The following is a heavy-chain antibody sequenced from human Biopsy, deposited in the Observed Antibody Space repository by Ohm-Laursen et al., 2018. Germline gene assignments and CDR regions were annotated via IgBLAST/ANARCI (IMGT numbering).Heavy chain of an antibody. CDR1: GFTFSIYG. Sequence: SLRLSCSASGFTFSIYGMHWVRQAPGKGLEWVAVIWYDGSNKYYADSVKGRFAISRDDPKNTLYLQMNSLRAEDTAVYYCAREGDDSSGYTPHYFDYWGQGTLVTVSS. CDR3: AREGDDSSGYTPHYFDY. CDR2: IWYDGSNK. J-gene: IGHJ4*02. D-gene: IGHD3-22*01. V-gene: IGHV3-33*01.